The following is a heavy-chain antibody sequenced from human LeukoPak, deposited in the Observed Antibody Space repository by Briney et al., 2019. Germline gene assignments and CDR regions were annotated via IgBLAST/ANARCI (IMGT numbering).Heavy chain of an antibody. V-gene: IGHV4-59*12. CDR1: GGSISSYY. CDR3: ARDWRGTAHDYYYYYMDV. Sequence: SETLSLTCTVSGGSISSYYWSWIRQPPGKGLGWIGYIYYSGSTNYNPSLKSRVTISVDTSKNQFSLQLNSVTPEDTAVYYCARDWRGTAHDYYYYYMDVWGKGTTVTVSS. CDR2: IYYSGST. J-gene: IGHJ6*03. D-gene: IGHD5-18*01.